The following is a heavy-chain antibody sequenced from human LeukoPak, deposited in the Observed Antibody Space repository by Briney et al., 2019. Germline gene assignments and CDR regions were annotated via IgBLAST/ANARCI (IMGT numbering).Heavy chain of an antibody. Sequence: GTSVTVSCTASGFTFTSSAMQWVRQARGQRLEWIGWIVVGSGNTNYAQKFQERVTITRDMSTSTAYMELSSLRSEDTAVYYCAAVVSDDSSGYYYALDAFDIWGQGTMVTVSS. CDR1: GFTFTSSA. V-gene: IGHV1-58*02. CDR3: AAVVSDDSSGYYYALDAFDI. CDR2: IVVGSGNT. J-gene: IGHJ3*02. D-gene: IGHD3-22*01.